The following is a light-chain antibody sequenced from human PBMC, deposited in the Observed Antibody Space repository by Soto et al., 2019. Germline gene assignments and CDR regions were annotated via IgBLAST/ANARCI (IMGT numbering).Light chain of an antibody. J-gene: IGLJ7*01. CDR1: SGSVSTGYY. V-gene: IGLV8-61*01. CDR3: VLYMGSGIAV. CDR2: NTN. Sequence: QTVVTQEPSFSVSPGGTVTLTCGLTSGSVSTGYYPSWYQQTPGQAPRTLIFNTNTRSSGVPDRFSGSILGNKAALTITGAQADDEYDYYCVLYMGSGIAVFGGGTQLTVL.